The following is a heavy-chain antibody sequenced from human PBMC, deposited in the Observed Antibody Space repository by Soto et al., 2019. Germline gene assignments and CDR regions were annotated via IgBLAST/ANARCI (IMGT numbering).Heavy chain of an antibody. CDR2: IIPIFGTA. Sequence: QVQLVQSGAEVKKPGSSVKVSCKASGGTFRRYAITWVRQAPGQGLEWMGGIIPIFGTADYAQKCQARVTINAAESTRTAYVKLSSLTSEYTAVYYCARDRSPSTGYYPYWFDPWAQGTLVTVSS. CDR3: ARDRSPSTGYYPYWFDP. CDR1: GGTFRRYA. D-gene: IGHD3-22*01. V-gene: IGHV1-69*12. J-gene: IGHJ5*02.